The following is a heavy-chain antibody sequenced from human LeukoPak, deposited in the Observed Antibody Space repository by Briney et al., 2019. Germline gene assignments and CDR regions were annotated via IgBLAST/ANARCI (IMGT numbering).Heavy chain of an antibody. Sequence: PGGSLRLSCAASGFTFSSYEVHWVRQAPGKGLEWVSNINPSGNTFYYADSVKGRFTISRDNAKNSLYLQMNSLRAEDTAVYHCAKGFNGDYRWDDAFEIWGQGTMVTVSS. CDR1: GFTFSSYE. J-gene: IGHJ3*02. D-gene: IGHD4-17*01. V-gene: IGHV3-48*03. CDR3: AKGFNGDYRWDDAFEI. CDR2: INPSGNTF.